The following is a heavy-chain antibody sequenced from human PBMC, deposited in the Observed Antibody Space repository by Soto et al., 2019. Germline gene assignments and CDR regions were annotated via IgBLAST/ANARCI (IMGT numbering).Heavy chain of an antibody. D-gene: IGHD2-2*01. CDR2: IGTRGRTI. CDR1: GFTFSNYE. V-gene: IGHV3-48*03. Sequence: EVQLVESGGGLVQAGGSLRLFCAASGFTFSNYEMNWVRQAPGKGLEWVSYIGTRGRTIYYADSVKGRFTISRDNAKNSLYLQMNSLGAEDPAVYYCARDPAVYSGKFDYGLDVWGQGTTVTVSS. CDR3: ARDPAVYSGKFDYGLDV. J-gene: IGHJ6*02.